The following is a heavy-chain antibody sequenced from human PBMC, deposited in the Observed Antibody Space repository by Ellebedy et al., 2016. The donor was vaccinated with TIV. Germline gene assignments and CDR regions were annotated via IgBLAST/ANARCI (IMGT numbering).Heavy chain of an antibody. CDR3: VTWGQSYVR. Sequence: GESLKISCAASGFIISGDWMSWVRQAPGKGLEWVALINPDGSAEYYVDSVKGRFTISRDNAKGSLFLQMNSLRVDDTAVYYCVTWGQSYVRWGQGSLVTISS. CDR1: GFIISGDW. J-gene: IGHJ4*02. D-gene: IGHD3-16*01. CDR2: INPDGSAE. V-gene: IGHV3-7*03.